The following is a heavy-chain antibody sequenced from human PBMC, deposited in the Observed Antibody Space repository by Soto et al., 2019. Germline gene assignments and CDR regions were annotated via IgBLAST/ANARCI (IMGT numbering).Heavy chain of an antibody. V-gene: IGHV4-59*01. Sequence: PSETLSLTCTVSGGSMSSYYWTWLRQFPGRGLEWIGYISYSGSTYYNPSLKSRVTISADTSKNQFSLRMNSMIAADTAVYYCARADPDASVGYWGQGTLVTAPQ. CDR1: GGSMSSYY. CDR2: ISYSGST. D-gene: IGHD2-15*01. J-gene: IGHJ4*02. CDR3: ARADPDASVGY.